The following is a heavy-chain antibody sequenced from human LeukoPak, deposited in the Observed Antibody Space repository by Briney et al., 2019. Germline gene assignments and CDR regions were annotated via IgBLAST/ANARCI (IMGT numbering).Heavy chain of an antibody. D-gene: IGHD3-22*01. CDR1: GFTFSSYW. CDR2: ISSSGSST. V-gene: IGHV3-48*04. Sequence: GGSLRLSCAASGFTFSSYWMHWVRQAPGKGLEWISYISSSGSSTNYADSVKGRFTISRDNAKNSLYLQMNSLRAEDTAVYYCAKDLIHRSGEANYWGRGTLVTVSS. J-gene: IGHJ4*02. CDR3: AKDLIHRSGEANY.